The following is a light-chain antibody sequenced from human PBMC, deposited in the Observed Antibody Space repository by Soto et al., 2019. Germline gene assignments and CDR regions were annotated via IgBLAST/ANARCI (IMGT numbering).Light chain of an antibody. CDR2: DVS. Sequence: QSALTQPRSVSGSPGQSVTISCTGTSSDVGGYNYVSWYQQHPGKAPKLMIYDVSKRPSGVADRFSGSKSGNTASLTISGLQGEDEADYYCCSYAGSFVVFGGGTKLTV. CDR1: SSDVGGYNY. V-gene: IGLV2-11*01. J-gene: IGLJ2*01. CDR3: CSYAGSFVV.